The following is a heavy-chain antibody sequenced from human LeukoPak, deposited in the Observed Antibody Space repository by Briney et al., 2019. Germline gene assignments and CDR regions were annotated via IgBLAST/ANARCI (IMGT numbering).Heavy chain of an antibody. CDR3: ARAPYYYYYYMDV. V-gene: IGHV4-59*01. CDR2: IYYSGST. J-gene: IGHJ6*03. Sequence: SETLSLTCTVSGGSISSYYWSWIRQPPGKGLEWIGYIYYSGSTNYNPSLKSRVTISVDTSKNQFSLKLSSVTAADTAVYYCARAPYYYYYYMDVWGKGTTVTISS. CDR1: GGSISSYY.